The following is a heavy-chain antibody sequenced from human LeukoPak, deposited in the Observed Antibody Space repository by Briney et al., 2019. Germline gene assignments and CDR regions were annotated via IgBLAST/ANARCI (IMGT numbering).Heavy chain of an antibody. Sequence: SETLSLTCTVSGGSISSSSYYWAWIRQPPGKGLERIGNVYYSGTTYYNPSLKSRVTISIDTSKNKFSLKLSSVTAADTALYFCARRIMGSSSMDSWGQGTLVTVSS. D-gene: IGHD6-6*01. CDR3: ARRIMGSSSMDS. J-gene: IGHJ4*02. V-gene: IGHV4-39*07. CDR2: VYYSGTT. CDR1: GGSISSSSYY.